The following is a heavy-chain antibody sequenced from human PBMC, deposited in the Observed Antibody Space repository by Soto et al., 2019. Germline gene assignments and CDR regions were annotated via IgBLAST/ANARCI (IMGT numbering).Heavy chain of an antibody. J-gene: IGHJ3*02. CDR2: ISSSSSTI. CDR3: AREKGFHPNACDI. V-gene: IGHV3-48*02. Sequence: GGSLRLSCPASGFTFISYSMTWVRQAPGKGLEWVSYISSSSSTIYYADSGKGRFTISRDNAKNSLYLQMNSLRDEDTAVYYCAREKGFHPNACDIWGQGTMVTVSS. CDR1: GFTFISYS.